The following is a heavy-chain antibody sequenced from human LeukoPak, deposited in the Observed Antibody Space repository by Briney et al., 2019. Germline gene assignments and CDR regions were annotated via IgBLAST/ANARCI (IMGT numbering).Heavy chain of an antibody. D-gene: IGHD3-10*01. CDR3: ARLSITMVRGVIITDDY. J-gene: IGHJ4*02. CDR2: IYYSGST. CDR1: GGSLSSSSYY. Sequence: SETLSLTCIVSGGSLSSSSYYWGWIRQPPGKGLEWIGSIYYSGSTYYNPSLKSRVTISVDTSKNQFSLKLSSVTAADTAVYYCARLSITMVRGVIITDDYWGQGTLVTVSS. V-gene: IGHV4-39*01.